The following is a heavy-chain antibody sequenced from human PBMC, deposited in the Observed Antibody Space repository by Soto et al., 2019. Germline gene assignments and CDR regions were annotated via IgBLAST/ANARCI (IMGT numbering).Heavy chain of an antibody. D-gene: IGHD3-22*01. Sequence: SVKVSCKASGGTFSSYAISWVRQAPGQGLEWMGGIIPIFGTANYAQKFQGRVTITADKSTSTAYMELSSLRSEDTAVYYCASFREFYYDSSGYYYGMDVWGQGTTVTVSS. CDR1: GGTFSSYA. J-gene: IGHJ6*02. CDR3: ASFREFYYDSSGYYYGMDV. CDR2: IIPIFGTA. V-gene: IGHV1-69*06.